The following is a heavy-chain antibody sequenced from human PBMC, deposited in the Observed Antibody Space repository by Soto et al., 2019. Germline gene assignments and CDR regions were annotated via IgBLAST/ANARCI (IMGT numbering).Heavy chain of an antibody. J-gene: IGHJ4*02. V-gene: IGHV1-69*13. D-gene: IGHD2-8*01. CDR3: ARRRLGYCTNGVCSDFDY. CDR1: GGTFSSYA. CDR2: IIPIFGTA. Sequence: SVKVSCKASGGTFSSYAISWVRQAPGQGLEWMGGIIPIFGTANYAQKFQGRVTITADESTSTAYMELSSLRSEDTAVYYCARRRLGYCTNGVCSDFDYWGQGTLVTVSS.